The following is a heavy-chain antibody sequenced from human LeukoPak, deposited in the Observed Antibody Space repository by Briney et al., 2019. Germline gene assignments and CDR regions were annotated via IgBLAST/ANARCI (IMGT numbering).Heavy chain of an antibody. CDR2: FDPEDGET. D-gene: IGHD4-11*01. CDR1: GYTLTDLS. Sequence: ASVKVSCKVSGYTLTDLSMHWVRQAPGKGLEWMGGFDPEDGETLYAQRFQGRVSMTEDTSTDTAYMDLSSLRSGDTAVYYCATSSNYYYGMDVWGQGTTVTVSS. J-gene: IGHJ6*02. V-gene: IGHV1-24*01. CDR3: ATSSNYYYGMDV.